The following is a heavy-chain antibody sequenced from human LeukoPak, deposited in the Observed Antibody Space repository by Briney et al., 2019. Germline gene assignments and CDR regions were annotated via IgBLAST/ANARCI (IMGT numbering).Heavy chain of an antibody. V-gene: IGHV3-9*01. CDR3: AKDIGSSGYYYPDY. CDR2: ISWNSGSI. J-gene: IGHJ4*02. Sequence: AGGSLRLSCAASGFTFDDYAMRWVRHAPGKGLEWVSGISWNSGSIGYADSVKGRFTISRDNAKNSLYLQMNSLRAEDTALYYCAKDIGSSGYYYPDYWGQGTLVTVSS. D-gene: IGHD3-22*01. CDR1: GFTFDDYA.